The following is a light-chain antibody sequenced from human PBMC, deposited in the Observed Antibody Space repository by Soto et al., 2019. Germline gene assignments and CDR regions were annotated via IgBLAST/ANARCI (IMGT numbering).Light chain of an antibody. CDR1: QSVSRNY. CDR2: EAS. J-gene: IGKJ1*01. Sequence: EIWFTQAPGTLSLCPWGRWTLSWKASQSVSRNYLAWYQHKPGQAPRLLIYEASNRAAGVPGRFSGSGSGTDFTLTITRLEPEDFAFYYCHQRQRWPRTFGQGTKVDIK. CDR3: HQRQRWPRT. V-gene: IGKV3D-20*02.